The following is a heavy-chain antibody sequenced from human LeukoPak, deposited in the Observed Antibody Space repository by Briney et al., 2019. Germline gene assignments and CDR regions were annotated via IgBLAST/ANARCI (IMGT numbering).Heavy chain of an antibody. D-gene: IGHD3-3*01. V-gene: IGHV3-21*01. CDR2: ISSSSYI. CDR3: ARAYHYDFWSGYSLRYYMDV. J-gene: IGHJ6*03. Sequence: GGSLRLSCAASGFTFSSYAMSWVRQAPGKGLEWVSSISSSSYIYYADSVKGRFTISRDNAKNSLYLQMNSLRAEDTAVYYCARAYHYDFWSGYSLRYYMDVWGKGTTVTVSS. CDR1: GFTFSSYA.